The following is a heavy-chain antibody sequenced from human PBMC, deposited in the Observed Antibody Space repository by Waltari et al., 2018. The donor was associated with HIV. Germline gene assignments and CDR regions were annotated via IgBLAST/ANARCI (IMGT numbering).Heavy chain of an antibody. D-gene: IGHD2-2*03. Sequence: QVQLQQWGAGLLKPSETLSLTCAVYGGSFSGYYWSWIRQPPGKGLEWIGEINHSGSTNYNPSLKSRVTISVDTSKNQFSLKLSSVTAADTAVYYCARTGVGYCSSTSCPLAFMDVWGKGTTVTVSS. CDR1: GGSFSGYY. J-gene: IGHJ6*03. V-gene: IGHV4-34*01. CDR3: ARTGVGYCSSTSCPLAFMDV. CDR2: INHSGST.